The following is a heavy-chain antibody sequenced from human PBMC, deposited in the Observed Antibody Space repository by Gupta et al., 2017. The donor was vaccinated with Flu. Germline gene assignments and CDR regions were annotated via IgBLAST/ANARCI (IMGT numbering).Heavy chain of an antibody. CDR3: GKTGYGGNSVGN. CDR1: GFIFRDSW. V-gene: IGHV3-74*01. J-gene: IGHJ4*02. Sequence: EVQLVESGGGLVQPGGSLRLSCAASGFIFRDSWLNWVRQTPGEGLVWISRIDNIGSTTFYADSVKGRFTISRDNAKNTLFLQMSSLRAEYSGLYYCGKTGYGGNSVGNWGQGTLVTVSS. D-gene: IGHD4-23*01. CDR2: IDNIGSTT.